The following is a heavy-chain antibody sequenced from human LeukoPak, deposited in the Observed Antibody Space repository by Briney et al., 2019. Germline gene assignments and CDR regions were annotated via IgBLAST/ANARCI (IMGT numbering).Heavy chain of an antibody. D-gene: IGHD6-19*01. CDR3: AREQIAVAGTLDY. V-gene: IGHV3-7*01. Sequence: GGSLRLSCAASRFTFSSYWMSWVRQAPGKGLAWVANIKQDGSEKYYVDSVKGRFTISRNNAKNSLYLQMNSLRAEDTAVYYCAREQIAVAGTLDYWGQGTLVTVSS. CDR2: IKQDGSEK. CDR1: RFTFSSYW. J-gene: IGHJ4*02.